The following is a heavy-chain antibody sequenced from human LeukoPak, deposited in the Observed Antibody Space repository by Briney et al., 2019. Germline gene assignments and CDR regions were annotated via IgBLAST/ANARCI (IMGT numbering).Heavy chain of an antibody. CDR1: GFNYSSYT. CDR3: ARGSLASGVVVYYYYYLDV. J-gene: IGHJ6*03. D-gene: IGHD3-3*01. CDR2: ISASRDIT. Sequence: QTGGSLRLSCAASGFNYSSYTMNWVRQAPGMGLEWLSYISASRDITYYADSVKGRFTISRDNAKNSLYLQMNSLRAEDTAVYYCARGSLASGVVVYYYYYLDVWGKGTTVTVSS. V-gene: IGHV3-48*01.